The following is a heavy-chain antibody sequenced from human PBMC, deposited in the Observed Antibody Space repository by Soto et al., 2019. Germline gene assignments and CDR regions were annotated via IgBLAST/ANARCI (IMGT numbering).Heavy chain of an antibody. CDR1: GFTFSSYS. CDR3: ATEGGGNRFDY. CDR2: ISSTSHTI. D-gene: IGHD3-16*01. V-gene: IGHV3-48*02. Sequence: GGSLRLSCAASGFTFSSYSMNWVRQAPGKGLEWVSYISSTSHTIYYADSVKGRFTISRDDAKNSLYLHMNSLRDEDTAVYYCATEGGGNRFDYWGQGTLVTVSS. J-gene: IGHJ4*02.